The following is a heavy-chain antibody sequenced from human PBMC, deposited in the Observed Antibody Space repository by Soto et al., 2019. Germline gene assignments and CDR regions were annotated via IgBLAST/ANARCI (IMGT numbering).Heavy chain of an antibody. Sequence: QVQLVQSGAEVKKPGASVKVSCKASGYTFTGYYMHWVRQAPGQGLEWMGWINPNSGGTNYAQKEQGWVTMTRDTSISTAYMELSRLRSDDTAVYYCARAGYYYDSSGYSYYYYYGMDVWGQGTTVTVSS. CDR2: INPNSGGT. D-gene: IGHD3-22*01. V-gene: IGHV1-2*04. CDR1: GYTFTGYY. J-gene: IGHJ6*02. CDR3: ARAGYYYDSSGYSYYYYYGMDV.